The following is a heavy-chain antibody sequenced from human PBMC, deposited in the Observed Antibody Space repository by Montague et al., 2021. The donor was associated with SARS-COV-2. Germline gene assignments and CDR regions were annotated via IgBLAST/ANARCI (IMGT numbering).Heavy chain of an antibody. CDR2: IHDSGTA. CDR3: TRLARGSGTVGEFDY. Sequence: SETLSLTCTVSDGSIRSYYWNWMRQTPGKGLEWIGYIHDSGTANYNPSLRSRVTLMVDASKNQFSLALRSVTAADTAMYYCTRLARGSGTVGEFDYWAQGTLVTVSS. V-gene: IGHV4-59*08. D-gene: IGHD3-10*01. J-gene: IGHJ4*02. CDR1: DGSIRSYY.